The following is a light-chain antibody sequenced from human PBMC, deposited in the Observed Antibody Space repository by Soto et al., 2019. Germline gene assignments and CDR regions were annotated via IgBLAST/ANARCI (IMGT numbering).Light chain of an antibody. CDR3: QQSYSTPLT. Sequence: DIQMTQSPSSLSASVGDRVTITCWASHSISSYLNWYQQKPGKAPELLIYAASSVQSAVSSRFSGSGSGTDFTLTISSLQPEDFATYYCQQSYSTPLTFGGGTKVEIK. V-gene: IGKV1-39*01. J-gene: IGKJ4*01. CDR1: HSISSY. CDR2: AAS.